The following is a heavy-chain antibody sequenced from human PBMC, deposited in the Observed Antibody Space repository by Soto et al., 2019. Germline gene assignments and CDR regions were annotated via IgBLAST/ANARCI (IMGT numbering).Heavy chain of an antibody. CDR1: VGSCSGYY. Sequence: PSKTLSVTCSVYVGSCSGYYWSWMRQPPGKGLEWIGEINHSGSTNYNPSLKSRVTISVDTSKNQFSLKLSSVTAADTAVYYCARSQKYYDFWSGYPSGYYYGMDVWGQGTTVTVSS. CDR2: INHSGST. D-gene: IGHD3-3*01. CDR3: ARSQKYYDFWSGYPSGYYYGMDV. V-gene: IGHV4-34*01. J-gene: IGHJ6*02.